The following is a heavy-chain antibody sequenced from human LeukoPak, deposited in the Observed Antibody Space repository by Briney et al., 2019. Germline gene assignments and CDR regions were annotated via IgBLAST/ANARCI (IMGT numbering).Heavy chain of an antibody. Sequence: GGSLRLSCAASGFTFSSSWMTWVRQAPGKGLEWVASINQDGGEIHYVDSVKGRFTISRDNAKNSLYLQMNSLRAEDTGVYYCAKDDAWGRFYHWGQGTLVTVSS. J-gene: IGHJ1*01. D-gene: IGHD3-16*01. CDR3: AKDDAWGRFYH. V-gene: IGHV3-7*03. CDR1: GFTFSSSW. CDR2: INQDGGEI.